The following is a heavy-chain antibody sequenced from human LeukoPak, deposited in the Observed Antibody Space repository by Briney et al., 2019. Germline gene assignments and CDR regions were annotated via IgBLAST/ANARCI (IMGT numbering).Heavy chain of an antibody. CDR3: AKDPTPYCSSTSCYEPVDY. V-gene: IGHV3-23*01. CDR1: GFTFSTYA. CDR2: MGGSGGST. Sequence: LGGSLRLSCAASGFTFSTYAMSWVRQTPEKGLEWVSAMGGSGGSTSYADSVKGRFTISRDNSKNTLYLQMNSLRAEDTAVYYCAKDPTPYCSSTSCYEPVDYWGQGTLVTVSS. J-gene: IGHJ4*02. D-gene: IGHD2-2*01.